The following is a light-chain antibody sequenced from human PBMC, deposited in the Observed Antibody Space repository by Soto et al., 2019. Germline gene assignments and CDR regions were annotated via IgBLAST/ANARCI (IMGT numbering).Light chain of an antibody. CDR3: QQYGLSPSFT. Sequence: ETVLTQSPGTLSLSPGEGATLSCRASQTISNNYLAWFQQRAGQAPRLIIYGASSRATGMPDRFSGRGSGTDFTLTISRLEPEDFATYYCQQYGLSPSFTFGPGTRVDI. J-gene: IGKJ3*01. V-gene: IGKV3-20*01. CDR1: QTISNNY. CDR2: GAS.